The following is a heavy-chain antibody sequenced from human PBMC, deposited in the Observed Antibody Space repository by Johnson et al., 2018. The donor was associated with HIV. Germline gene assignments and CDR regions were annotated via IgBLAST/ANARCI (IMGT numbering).Heavy chain of an antibody. CDR2: ISWDGGST. CDR1: GFTFSSYA. CDR3: AKDSKWLRSEGVGAFDI. V-gene: IGHV3-43D*03. J-gene: IGHJ3*02. Sequence: VQLVESGGGLVQPGGSLRLSCAASGFTFSSYAMSWVRQAPGKGLEGVSLISWDGGSTYYADSVKGRLTISRDNSKNSLYLQMNSLRAEDTALYYCAKDSKWLRSEGVGAFDIWGQGTMVTVSS. D-gene: IGHD5-12*01.